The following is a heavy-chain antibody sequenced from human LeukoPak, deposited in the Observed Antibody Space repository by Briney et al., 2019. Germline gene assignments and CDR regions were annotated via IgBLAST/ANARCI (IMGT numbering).Heavy chain of an antibody. Sequence: SVKVSCKASVGTFSSCAISWVRQAPGQGLEWMGGIIPIFGTANYAQKFQGRVTITADESTSTAYMELSSLRSEDTAVYYCARDGGTMVRGVTSSPGRYYYYYMDVWGKGTTVTVSS. V-gene: IGHV1-69*13. D-gene: IGHD3-10*01. J-gene: IGHJ6*03. CDR1: VGTFSSCA. CDR3: ARDGGTMVRGVTSSPGRYYYYYMDV. CDR2: IIPIFGTA.